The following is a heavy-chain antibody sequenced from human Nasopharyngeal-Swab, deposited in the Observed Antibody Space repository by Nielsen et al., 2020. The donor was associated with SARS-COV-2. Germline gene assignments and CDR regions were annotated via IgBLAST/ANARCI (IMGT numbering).Heavy chain of an antibody. V-gene: IGHV4-31*03. CDR2: IYYSGST. D-gene: IGHD3-22*01. CDR3: ARDSPLYDSSGYNHDAFDI. J-gene: IGHJ3*02. CDR1: GGSISSGGYY. Sequence: SETLSLTCTVSGGSISSGGYYWSWIRQHPGKGLEWIGYIYYSGSTYYNPSLKSRVTISVDTSKNQFSLKLSSVTAADTAVYYCARDSPLYDSSGYNHDAFDIWGQGTMVTVSS.